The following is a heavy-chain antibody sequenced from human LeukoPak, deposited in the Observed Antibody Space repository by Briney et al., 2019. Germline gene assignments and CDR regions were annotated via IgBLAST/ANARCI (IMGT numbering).Heavy chain of an antibody. V-gene: IGHV3-15*01. D-gene: IGHD3-3*01. CDR3: HYDFWSGFNAFDI. J-gene: IGHJ3*02. CDR1: GFTFSNAW. CDR2: IKSKTDGGTT. Sequence: GGSLRLSCAASGFTFSNAWMSWVRQAPGKGLEWVGRIKSKTDGGTTDYAAPVKGRFTISRDDSKNTLYLQMNSLKTEDTAVYYCHYDFWSGFNAFDIWGQGTMVTVSS.